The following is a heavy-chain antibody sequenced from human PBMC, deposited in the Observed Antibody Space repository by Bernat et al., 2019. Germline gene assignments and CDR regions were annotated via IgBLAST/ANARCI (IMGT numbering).Heavy chain of an antibody. V-gene: IGHV1-3*04. Sequence: QVQLVQSGAEVKKPGASVKVSCKASGYTFTSYAMHWVRQAPGQRPEWMGWINTGNGNPKYLQNFQGRVTITRDTSASTAYMELSSLRSEDTAIYYCGGGVTTGYWGQGTLVTVSS. CDR3: GGGVTTGY. D-gene: IGHD4-17*01. CDR1: GYTFTSYA. CDR2: INTGNGNP. J-gene: IGHJ4*02.